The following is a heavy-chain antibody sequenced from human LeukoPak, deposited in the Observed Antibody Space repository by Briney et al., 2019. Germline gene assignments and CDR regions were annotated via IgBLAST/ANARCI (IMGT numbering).Heavy chain of an antibody. J-gene: IGHJ4*02. CDR1: GYTFTNYG. CDR3: ARGYGNPHGSYYFDY. D-gene: IGHD1-14*01. CDR2: ISAYNGNT. Sequence: ASVKVSCKASGYTFTNYGISWVRQAPGQGLEWMGWISAYNGNTNYALKLQGRLTMTTDTSTTTAYMELRSLRSDDTAVYYCARGYGNPHGSYYFDYWGQGTLVTVSS. V-gene: IGHV1-18*01.